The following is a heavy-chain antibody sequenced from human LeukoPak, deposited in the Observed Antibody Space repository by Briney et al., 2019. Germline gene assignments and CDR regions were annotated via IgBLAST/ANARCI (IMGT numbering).Heavy chain of an antibody. CDR2: ISGSGGDT. CDR1: GFTFSNFL. J-gene: IGHJ4*02. D-gene: IGHD2-2*01. Sequence: GGSLRLSCAASGFTFSNFLMTWVRQAPGKGPEWVSAISGSGGDTYYADSVKGRFTISRDNSKNTLYLQMNSLRAEDTAVYYCAKDHASGGVDYWGQGTLVTVSS. CDR3: AKDHASGGVDY. V-gene: IGHV3-23*01.